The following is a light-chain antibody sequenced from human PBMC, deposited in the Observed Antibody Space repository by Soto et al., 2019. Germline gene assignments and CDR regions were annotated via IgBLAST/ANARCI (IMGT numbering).Light chain of an antibody. CDR2: GAS. V-gene: IGKV3-15*01. CDR1: QNVRSN. Sequence: EIVMTQCPATVSVSAGERSTLSFMASQNVRSNLAWYQQKPGQAPRLLIYGASTRATGIPARFSGRGSGTEFILTISSLQSEDFAVYYCQQYDDWPETFGQGTKVDIK. J-gene: IGKJ1*01. CDR3: QQYDDWPET.